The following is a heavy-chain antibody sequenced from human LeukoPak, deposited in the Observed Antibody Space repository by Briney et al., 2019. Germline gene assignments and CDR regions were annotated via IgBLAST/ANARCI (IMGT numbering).Heavy chain of an antibody. V-gene: IGHV4-59*08. CDR2: IYYSGTP. CDR3: ARHGGSYDFDF. J-gene: IGHJ4*02. Sequence: SETLSLTCTVSGGSISSYYWSWIRQPPGKGLEWIGYIYYSGTPNYNPTLKSRVTMSVDTSKNQFSLKVSSVTAADTAVYYCARHGGSYDFDFWGQGTLVTVSS. CDR1: GGSISSYY. D-gene: IGHD1-26*01.